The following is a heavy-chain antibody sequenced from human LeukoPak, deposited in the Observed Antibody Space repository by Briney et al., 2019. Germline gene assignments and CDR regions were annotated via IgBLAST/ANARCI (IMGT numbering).Heavy chain of an antibody. J-gene: IGHJ4*02. D-gene: IGHD2-2*01. CDR1: GYSFTNNW. CDR2: IYPDDSDT. V-gene: IGHV5-51*01. CDR3: ARHRGAFGSRSCCSLDY. Sequence: GESLKISCQTSGYSFTNNWIGWVRQMPGKGLEWMGIIYPDDSDTRYSPSFQGQVTISADKSISTAYLQWSSLKASDTAMYYCARHRGAFGSRSCCSLDYWGQGTLVTVPS.